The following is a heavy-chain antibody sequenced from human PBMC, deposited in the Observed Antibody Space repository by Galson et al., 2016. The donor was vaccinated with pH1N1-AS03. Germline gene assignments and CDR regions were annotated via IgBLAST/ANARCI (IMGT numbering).Heavy chain of an antibody. CDR1: GGTFGTSA. Sequence: SVKVSCKASGGTFGTSAISWVRQAPGQGPEWMGRLTPMLNVTSYAQKFQGRVTITAGKSTSTVYMELSSLRSDDTAVYYCATPGGVGYLDNWGRGTLVTLSS. CDR3: ATPGGVGYLDN. J-gene: IGHJ4*02. D-gene: IGHD3-16*01. V-gene: IGHV1-69*04. CDR2: LTPMLNVT.